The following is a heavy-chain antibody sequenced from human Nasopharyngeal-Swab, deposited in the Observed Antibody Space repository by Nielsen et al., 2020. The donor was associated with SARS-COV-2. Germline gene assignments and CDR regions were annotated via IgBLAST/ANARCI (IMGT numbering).Heavy chain of an antibody. D-gene: IGHD6-19*01. J-gene: IGHJ4*02. CDR2: INTHTGNP. Sequence: ASSKVSCKGSGYTFTRHAIHWLRQAPGQGLQWMGWINTHTGNPTYAQGFTGRFVFSLDTSVSTSYLQISGLKSEDTAVYHCAREGDASVPGPLFDYWGQGTQVTVSS. V-gene: IGHV7-4-1*02. CDR3: AREGDASVPGPLFDY. CDR1: GYTFTRHA.